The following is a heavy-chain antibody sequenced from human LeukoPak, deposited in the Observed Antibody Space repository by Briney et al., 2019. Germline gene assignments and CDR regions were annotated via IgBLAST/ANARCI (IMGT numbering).Heavy chain of an antibody. CDR3: ATDHTGGKSSSLFDY. Sequence: ASVKVSCKASGYTFTSYYMHWVRQAPGQGLEWMGLINPSGGSTSYAQKFQGRVTMTEDTSTDTAYMEPSSLRSEDTAVYYCATDHTGGKSSSLFDYWGQGTLVTASS. V-gene: IGHV1-46*01. J-gene: IGHJ4*02. CDR1: GYTFTSYY. D-gene: IGHD3-10*01. CDR2: INPSGGST.